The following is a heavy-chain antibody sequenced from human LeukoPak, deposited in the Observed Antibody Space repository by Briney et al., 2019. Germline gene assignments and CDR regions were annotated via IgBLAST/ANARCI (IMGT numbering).Heavy chain of an antibody. CDR1: GGSISSYY. Sequence: SETLSLTCTVSGGSISSYYWSWIRQPPGKGLEWIGYIYYSGSTNYNPSLKSRVTISVDTSKNQFSLKLSSVTAADTAVYYCARERVEYSSGSNWFDPWGQGTLVTVSS. J-gene: IGHJ5*02. V-gene: IGHV4-59*01. CDR2: IYYSGST. CDR3: ARERVEYSSGSNWFDP. D-gene: IGHD3-10*01.